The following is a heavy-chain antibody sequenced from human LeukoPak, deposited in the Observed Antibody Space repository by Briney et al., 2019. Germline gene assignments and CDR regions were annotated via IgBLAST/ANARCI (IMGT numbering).Heavy chain of an antibody. CDR2: IYSGGST. CDR3: ARDLVAGTRVDY. Sequence: GGSLRLSCAASGFTVSSNYMSWVRQAPGKGLEWVSVIYSGGSTYYADSVEGRFTISRDNSKNTLYLQMNSLRAEDTAVYYCARDLVAGTRVDYWGQGTLVTVSS. D-gene: IGHD6-19*01. CDR1: GFTVSSNY. V-gene: IGHV3-66*01. J-gene: IGHJ4*02.